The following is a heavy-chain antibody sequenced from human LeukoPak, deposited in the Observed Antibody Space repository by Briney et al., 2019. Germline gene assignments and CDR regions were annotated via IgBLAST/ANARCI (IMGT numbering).Heavy chain of an antibody. J-gene: IGHJ6*03. D-gene: IGHD5-18*01. CDR3: ARQGDPRGYSYGYHYYYYMDV. CDR1: GGSISSSSYY. CDR2: IYYSGST. Sequence: SETLSLTCTVSGGSISSSSYYWGWIRQPPGKGLEWIGSIYYSGSTYYNPSLKSRVTISVDTSKNQFSLKLSSVTAADTAVYYCARQGDPRGYSYGYHYYYYMDVWGKGTTVTISS. V-gene: IGHV4-39*01.